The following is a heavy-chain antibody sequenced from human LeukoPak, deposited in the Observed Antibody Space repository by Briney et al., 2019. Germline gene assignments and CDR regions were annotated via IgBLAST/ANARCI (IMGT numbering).Heavy chain of an antibody. CDR3: ARERTYYYDSNPDYFDY. V-gene: IGHV3-20*04. J-gene: IGHJ4*02. D-gene: IGHD3-22*01. Sequence: AESLRLSCAASGFTFDDYGMSWVRQAPGKGLEWISGINWNGGSTGYADSVKGRFTISRDNAKNSLYLQTNSLRAGDTALYYCARERTYYYDSNPDYFDYWGQGTLVTVSS. CDR2: INWNGGST. CDR1: GFTFDDYG.